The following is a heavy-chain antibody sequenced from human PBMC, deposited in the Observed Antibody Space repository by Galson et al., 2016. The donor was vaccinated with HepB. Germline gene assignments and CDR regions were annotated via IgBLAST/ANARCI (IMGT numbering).Heavy chain of an antibody. CDR1: GATFNNYA. J-gene: IGHJ4*02. CDR3: ARVNERIGRFFGF. CDR2: IIPLFGTT. V-gene: IGHV1-69*13. Sequence: SVKVSCKVSGATFNNYAISWVRQAPGQGLEWMGGIIPLFGTTHYAQKLQGRVTITADESTNTAYMEVTSLRSEDTARYYCARVNERIGRFFGFWGQGTRVTVS. D-gene: IGHD3-16*01.